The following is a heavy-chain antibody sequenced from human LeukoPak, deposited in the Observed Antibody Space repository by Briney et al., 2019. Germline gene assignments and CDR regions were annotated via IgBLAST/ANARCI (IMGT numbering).Heavy chain of an antibody. D-gene: IGHD4/OR15-4a*01. CDR3: AKRHVPHWNCWCFRPSDY. Sequence: AGGSLRLSCAASGFTFSSYAMSWVRQAPGKGLEWVSAISGSGGSTYYADSVKGRFTISRDNSKNTLYLQMNSLRAEDTARYYCAKRHVPHWNCWCFRPSDYLGQGNLVTVSS. CDR1: GFTFSSYA. J-gene: IGHJ4*01. CDR2: ISGSGGST. V-gene: IGHV3-23*01.